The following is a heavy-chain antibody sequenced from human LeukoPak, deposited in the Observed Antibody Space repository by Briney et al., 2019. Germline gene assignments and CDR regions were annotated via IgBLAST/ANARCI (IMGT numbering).Heavy chain of an antibody. CDR1: GFTFSSYA. J-gene: IGHJ4*02. CDR2: ISYDGSNK. V-gene: IGHV3-30-3*01. Sequence: GRSLRLSCAASGFTFSSYAMHWVRQAPGKGLEWVAVISYDGSNKYYADSVKGRFTISRDNSKNTLYLQMNSLRAEDTAVYYCARDGDYYDSSAQGFDYWGQGTLVPVSS. CDR3: ARDGDYYDSSAQGFDY. D-gene: IGHD3-22*01.